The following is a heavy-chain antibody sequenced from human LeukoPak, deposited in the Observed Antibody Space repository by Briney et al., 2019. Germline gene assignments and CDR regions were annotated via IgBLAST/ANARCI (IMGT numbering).Heavy chain of an antibody. V-gene: IGHV4-39*07. D-gene: IGHD3-3*01. J-gene: IGHJ6*02. Sequence: ASETLSLTCTVSGGSISSGGYYWSWIRQPPGKGLEWIGEINHSGSTNYNPSLKSRVTISVDTSKNQFSLKLSSVTAADTAVYYCARGTIFGVATLPYYYYYGMDVWGQGTTVTVSS. CDR2: INHSGST. CDR1: GGSISSGGYY. CDR3: ARGTIFGVATLPYYYYYGMDV.